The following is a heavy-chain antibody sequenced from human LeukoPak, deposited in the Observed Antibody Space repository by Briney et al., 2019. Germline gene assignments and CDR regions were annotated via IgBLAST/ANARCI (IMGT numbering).Heavy chain of an antibody. CDR3: ARVNGDYVDY. D-gene: IGHD4-17*01. CDR1: GGSISSYY. Sequence: SETLSLTCTVSGGSISSYYWNWIRQPPGKGLEWIGYIYYSGSTNYNPSLKSRVTISVDTSKNQFSLKLSSVTAADTAVYYCARVNGDYVDYWGQGTLVTVSS. V-gene: IGHV4-59*01. J-gene: IGHJ4*02. CDR2: IYYSGST.